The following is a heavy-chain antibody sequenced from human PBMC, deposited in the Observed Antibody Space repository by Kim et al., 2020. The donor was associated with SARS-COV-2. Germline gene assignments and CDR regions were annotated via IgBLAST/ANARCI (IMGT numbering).Heavy chain of an antibody. CDR2: T. J-gene: IGHJ4*02. V-gene: IGHV5-51*01. D-gene: IGHD3-22*01. Sequence: TRYSPSLEGQVTFSVHKSLNTAYLRWSSLKASDTAMYYCARRRFSSGPFDYWGQGSLVTVSS. CDR3: ARRRFSSGPFDY.